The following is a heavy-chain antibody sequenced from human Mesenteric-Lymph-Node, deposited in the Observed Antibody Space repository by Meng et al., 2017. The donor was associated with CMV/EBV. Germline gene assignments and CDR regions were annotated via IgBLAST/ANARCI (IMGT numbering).Heavy chain of an antibody. CDR3: ARDLKITGAFDI. J-gene: IGHJ3*02. CDR1: GGSISSYY. V-gene: IGHV4-59*01. CDR2: IYYSGST. Sequence: GSLRLSCTVSGGSISSYYWSWIRQPPGKGLEWIGYIYYSGSTNYNPSLKSRVTISVDTSKNQFSLKLSSVTAADTAVYYCARDLKITGAFDIWGQGTMVTVSS. D-gene: IGHD1-14*01.